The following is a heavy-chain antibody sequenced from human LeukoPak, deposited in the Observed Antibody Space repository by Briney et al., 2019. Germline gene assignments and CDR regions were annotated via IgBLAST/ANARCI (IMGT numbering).Heavy chain of an antibody. CDR1: GGSFSGYY. Sequence: SETLSLTCAVYGGSFSGYYWSWIRQPPGKGLEWIGEINHSGSTNYNPSLKSRVTISVDTSRNQFSLKLSSVTAADTAVYYCARASCSSTSCSRGWYFDLWGRGTLVTVSP. V-gene: IGHV4-34*01. D-gene: IGHD2-2*01. CDR3: ARASCSSTSCSRGWYFDL. J-gene: IGHJ2*01. CDR2: INHSGST.